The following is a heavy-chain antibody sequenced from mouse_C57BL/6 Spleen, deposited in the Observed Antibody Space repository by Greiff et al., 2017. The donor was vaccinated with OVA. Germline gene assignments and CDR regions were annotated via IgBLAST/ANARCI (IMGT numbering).Heavy chain of an antibody. CDR1: GFTFSDYG. CDR3: ARGDYGSSPAWFAY. Sequence: EVQVVESGGGLVKPGGSLKLSCAASGFTFSDYGMHWVRQAPEKGLEWVAYISSGSSTIYYADTVKGRFTISRDNAKNTLFLQMTSLRSEDTAMYYCARGDYGSSPAWFAYWGQGTLVTVSA. V-gene: IGHV5-17*01. CDR2: ISSGSSTI. J-gene: IGHJ3*01. D-gene: IGHD1-1*01.